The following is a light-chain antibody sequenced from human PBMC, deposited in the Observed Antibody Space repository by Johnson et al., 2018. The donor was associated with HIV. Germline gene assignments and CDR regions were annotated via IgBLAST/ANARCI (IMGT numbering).Light chain of an antibody. J-gene: IGLJ1*01. V-gene: IGLV1-51*01. Sequence: QSVLTQPPSVSAAPGQKVTISCSGSSSNIGNNYVSWYQQLPGTAPKLLIYDNNKRPSGIPDRFSGSKSGTSATLGITGLPTGDEADYYCGTWVSSLSAGGYVFGTGTKVTVL. CDR3: GTWVSSLSAGGYV. CDR2: DNN. CDR1: SSNIGNNY.